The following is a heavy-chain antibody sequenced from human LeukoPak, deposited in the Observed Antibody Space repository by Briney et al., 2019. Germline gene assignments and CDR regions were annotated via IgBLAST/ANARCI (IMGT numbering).Heavy chain of an antibody. J-gene: IGHJ4*02. Sequence: ASVKVSCKASGYTFTNYGINWVRQATGQGLEWMGWMNPNSGNTGYAQKFQGRVTMTRNTSISTAYMELSSLRSEDTAVYYCARRIQGYSSSWYRAYYFDYWGQGTLVTVSS. CDR3: ARRIQGYSSSWYRAYYFDY. D-gene: IGHD6-13*01. V-gene: IGHV1-8*02. CDR2: MNPNSGNT. CDR1: GYTFTNYG.